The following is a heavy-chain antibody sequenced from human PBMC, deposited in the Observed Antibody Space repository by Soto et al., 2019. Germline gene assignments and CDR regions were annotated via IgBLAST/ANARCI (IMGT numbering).Heavy chain of an antibody. D-gene: IGHD3-22*01. CDR3: SRDYYGPGPD. CDR2: IKEDGGKT. J-gene: IGHJ4*02. Sequence: EVQLVESGGGLVQPGGSLRLSCVASGLTLSRYWMSWVRQAPGKGLEWVANIKEDGGKTYYVDSVKGRFTISRDNAKNSVYLQMNSRRVEDTAVYYCSRDYYGPGPDWGQGTLVIVSS. CDR1: GLTLSRYW. V-gene: IGHV3-7*04.